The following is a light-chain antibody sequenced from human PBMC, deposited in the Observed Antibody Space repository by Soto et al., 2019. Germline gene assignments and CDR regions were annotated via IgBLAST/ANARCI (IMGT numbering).Light chain of an antibody. CDR1: QGISSY. Sequence: DIQLTQSPSFLSASVGDRVTITCRASQGISSYLAWYQQKPGKAPKLLIYKASTLKSGVPSRFSGSGSGTEFSLTISSLESGDSGTYHCQQYATYAPSTFGQGTKVDIK. CDR3: QQYATYAPST. CDR2: KAS. V-gene: IGKV1-9*01. J-gene: IGKJ1*01.